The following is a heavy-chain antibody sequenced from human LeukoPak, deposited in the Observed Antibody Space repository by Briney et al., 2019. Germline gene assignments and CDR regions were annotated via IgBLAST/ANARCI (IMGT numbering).Heavy chain of an antibody. CDR2: IIPIFGTA. V-gene: IGHV1-69*05. J-gene: IGHJ4*02. CDR3: ARAAAYCSSTSCSLDY. CDR1: GGTFSSYA. D-gene: IGHD2-2*01. Sequence: GASVKVSCKASGGTFSSYAISWVRQAPGQGLEWMGGIIPIFGTANYAQKFQGRVTITTDESTSTAYMELSSLRSEDTAVYYCARAAAYCSSTSCSLDYWGQGTLVTVSS.